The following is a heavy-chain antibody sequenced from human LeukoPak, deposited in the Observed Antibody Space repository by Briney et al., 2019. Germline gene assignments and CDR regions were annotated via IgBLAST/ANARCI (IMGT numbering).Heavy chain of an antibody. CDR2: MNSNNGNT. Sequence: ASVKVSCKASGYTFTSYDINWVRQATGQGLEWMGWMNSNNGNTDYAQKFQGRVTLTRNTSKSTAYMELSSLRSEDTAVYYCTRGGPVAGTHKYFQHWGQGTLVTVSS. V-gene: IGHV1-8*01. CDR1: GYTFTSYD. J-gene: IGHJ1*01. CDR3: TRGGPVAGTHKYFQH. D-gene: IGHD6-19*01.